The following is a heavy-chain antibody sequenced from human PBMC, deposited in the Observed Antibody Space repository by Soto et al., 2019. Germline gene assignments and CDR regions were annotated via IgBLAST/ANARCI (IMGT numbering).Heavy chain of an antibody. J-gene: IGHJ3*02. CDR3: ARDYQRGYSGYDPDAFDI. Sequence: QPGGSLRLSCTVSGFTFGDYVMSWFRQAPGKGLEWVGFIRSKAYGGTTEYAASVKGRFTISRDDSKSIAYLQMDSLKTEDTAVYYCARDYQRGYSGYDPDAFDIWGQGTMVTVSS. CDR1: GFTFGDYV. V-gene: IGHV3-49*03. CDR2: IRSKAYGGTT. D-gene: IGHD5-12*01.